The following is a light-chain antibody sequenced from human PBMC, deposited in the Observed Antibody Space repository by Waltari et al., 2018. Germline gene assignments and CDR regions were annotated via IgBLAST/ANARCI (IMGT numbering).Light chain of an antibody. V-gene: IGKV3-20*01. J-gene: IGKJ3*01. CDR3: QQYGSSPS. CDR1: QSVTSSY. Sequence: EIVLTQSPGTLSLSPGERATLSCRASQSVTSSYLAWYQQKPGQAPRHLIYGASSRAPGTPDRFSGSGSGTDFTLTISRLEPEDFAVYYCQQYGSSPSFGPGTKVDIK. CDR2: GAS.